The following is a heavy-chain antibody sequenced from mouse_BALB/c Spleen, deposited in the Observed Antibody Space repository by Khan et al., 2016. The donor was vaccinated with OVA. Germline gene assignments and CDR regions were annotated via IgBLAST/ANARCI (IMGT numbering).Heavy chain of an antibody. CDR1: GYTFTTTG. CDR2: INTHSGVP. V-gene: IGHV9-4*02. D-gene: IGHD2-14*01. CDR3: ARGGAAFYRNDGGAMDY. J-gene: IGHJ4*01. Sequence: QIQLVQSGPELKKPGETVRISCKASGYTFTTTGMQWVQKMPGKGLKWIGWINTHSGVPKYAEDFKGRFAFSLETSASTVYLQITNLKNEDTATYFGARGGAAFYRNDGGAMDYWGQGTSGTVSS.